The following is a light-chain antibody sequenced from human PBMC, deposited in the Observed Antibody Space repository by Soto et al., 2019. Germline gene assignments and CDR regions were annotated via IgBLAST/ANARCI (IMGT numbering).Light chain of an antibody. CDR3: KQYNKWTLPIT. Sequence: EIVMTQSPATLSVSPGERATLSCRASQSVSSNLAWYQQKPGQAPRLLIYGASTRATGIPARFSGSGSGTKFTLTILSLQFEDFAVYDCKQYNKWTLPITFGRGRRLEI. CDR1: QSVSSN. J-gene: IGKJ5*01. V-gene: IGKV3-15*01. CDR2: GAS.